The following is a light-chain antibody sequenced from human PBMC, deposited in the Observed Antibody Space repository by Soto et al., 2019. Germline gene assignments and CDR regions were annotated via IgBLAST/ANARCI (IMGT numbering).Light chain of an antibody. Sequence: DIVMTQSPLSLPVTPGEPASISCISSQIVLHSNGYNYLDWYMQKPGQSPHLLIYLGSNRASGVPDRFSGSGSGTDFTLKISRVEAEDVGVYYCMQALQTPLTFGGGTKVDIK. V-gene: IGKV2-28*01. CDR2: LGS. J-gene: IGKJ4*01. CDR1: QIVLHSNGYNY. CDR3: MQALQTPLT.